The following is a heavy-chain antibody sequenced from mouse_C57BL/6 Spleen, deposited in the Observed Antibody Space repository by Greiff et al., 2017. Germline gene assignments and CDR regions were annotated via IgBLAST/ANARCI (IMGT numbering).Heavy chain of an antibody. CDR2: ISYDGSN. Sequence: EVQLQQSGPGLVKPSQSLSLTCSVTGYSITSGYYWNWIRQFPGNKLEWMGYISYDGSNNYNPSLKNRISITRDTSKNQFFLKLNSVTTEDTATYYCARGGWKDYWGQGTTLTVSS. V-gene: IGHV3-6*01. D-gene: IGHD1-1*02. J-gene: IGHJ2*01. CDR3: ARGGWKDY. CDR1: GYSITSGYY.